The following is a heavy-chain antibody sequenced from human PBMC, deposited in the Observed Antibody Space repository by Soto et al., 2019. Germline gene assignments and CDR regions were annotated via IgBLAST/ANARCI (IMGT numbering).Heavy chain of an antibody. CDR2: IIPIVGIA. D-gene: IGHD2-15*01. J-gene: IGHJ4*02. V-gene: IGHV1-69*02. CDR3: ARVGYCSGGSCDHIVN. CDR1: GGTFSSYS. Sequence: QVQLVQSGAEVKKPGSSVKVSCKASGGTFSSYSINWVRQAPGQGLEWMGRIIPIVGIANYAQKFQGRVTIIADKSTSTAYMELSSLRSEDTAVYYCARVGYCSGGSCDHIVNWGQGTLVTVSS.